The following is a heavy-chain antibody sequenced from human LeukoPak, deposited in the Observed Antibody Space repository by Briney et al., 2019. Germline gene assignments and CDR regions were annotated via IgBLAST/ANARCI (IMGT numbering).Heavy chain of an antibody. CDR1: GYTFTGYY. Sequence: ASVKVSCKASGYTFTGYYMHWVRQAPGQGLEWMGWINPNSGGTNYAQKFQGRVTMTRDTSISTAYMELSRLRSDDTAVYYCARGRPPDDFWSGYDYYYYMDVWGKGTTVTVSS. V-gene: IGHV1-2*02. D-gene: IGHD3-3*01. CDR2: INPNSGGT. CDR3: ARGRPPDDFWSGYDYYYYMDV. J-gene: IGHJ6*03.